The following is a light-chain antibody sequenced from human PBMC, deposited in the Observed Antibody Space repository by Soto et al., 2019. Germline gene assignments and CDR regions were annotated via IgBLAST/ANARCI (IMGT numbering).Light chain of an antibody. V-gene: IGKV1-5*01. CDR2: DAS. CDR3: QQHKNYPVT. J-gene: IGKJ4*01. CDR1: QNINIW. Sequence: DIQMTQSPSTLSASVGDRFTITCRASQNINIWLSWYQQKPGKXPNXXIYDASNLKSGVPSRFSGSGSGTELTITISSLQPDDFGSYYCQQHKNYPVTFGGGTKVDIK.